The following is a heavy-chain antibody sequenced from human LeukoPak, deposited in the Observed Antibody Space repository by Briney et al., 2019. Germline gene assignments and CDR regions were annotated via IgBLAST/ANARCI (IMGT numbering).Heavy chain of an antibody. J-gene: IGHJ3*02. CDR1: GGSIRSYY. V-gene: IGHV4-59*08. Sequence: SETLSLTCTVSGGSIRSYYWGWLRQPPGKGLEWIGYIHYSESTKYNPSLKSRVTMSVDTSKNQFSLKLSSVTAADTAVYYCASRSGSVSDAPDIWGQGTLVTVSS. D-gene: IGHD3-10*01. CDR2: IHYSEST. CDR3: ASRSGSVSDAPDI.